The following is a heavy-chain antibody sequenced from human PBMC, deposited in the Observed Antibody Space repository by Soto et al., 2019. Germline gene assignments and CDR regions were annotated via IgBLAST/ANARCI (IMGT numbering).Heavy chain of an antibody. J-gene: IGHJ2*01. CDR2: ISAYNGNT. V-gene: IGHV1-18*01. CDR1: GYTFTSYG. D-gene: IGHD2-21*01. CDR3: ARFMIVVTTADWYFDL. Sequence: QVQLVQSGAEVKKPGASVKVSCKASGYTFTSYGISWVRQAPGQGLEWMGWISAYNGNTNYAQKLQGRVTRATDTATSAAYMELRSLRSDDAAVYYCARFMIVVTTADWYFDLWGRGTLVTVSS.